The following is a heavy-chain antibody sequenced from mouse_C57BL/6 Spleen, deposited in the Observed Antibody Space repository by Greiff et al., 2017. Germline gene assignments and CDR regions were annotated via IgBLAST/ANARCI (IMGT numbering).Heavy chain of an antibody. V-gene: IGHV5-17*01. CDR2: ISSGSSTI. D-gene: IGHD1-1*01. Sequence: EVQLVESGGGLVKPGGSLKLSCAASGFTFSDYGMHWVRQAPEKGLEWVAYISSGSSTIYYADTVKGRFTISRDNAKNTLFLQMTSLRSADTAMYYCARMGYYGSSFDYWGQGTTLTVSS. CDR1: GFTFSDYG. J-gene: IGHJ2*01. CDR3: ARMGYYGSSFDY.